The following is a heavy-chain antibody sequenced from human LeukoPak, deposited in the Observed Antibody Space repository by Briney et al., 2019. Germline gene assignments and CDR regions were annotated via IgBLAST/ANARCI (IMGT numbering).Heavy chain of an antibody. CDR3: ARHMTTANNWFDP. V-gene: IGHV1-2*02. J-gene: IGHJ5*02. CDR1: GYTFTGYY. D-gene: IGHD1-1*01. Sequence: ASVTVSCKASGYTFTGYYMHWVRQAPGQGLEGMGWINPKSGGTNYEQKFQGRVIMTRDTSISTAYMELSRLTSDDTAVYYCARHMTTANNWFDPWGQGTLVTVSS. CDR2: INPKSGGT.